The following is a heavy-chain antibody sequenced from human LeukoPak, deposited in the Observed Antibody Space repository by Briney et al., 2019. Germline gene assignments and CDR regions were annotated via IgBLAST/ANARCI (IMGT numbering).Heavy chain of an antibody. V-gene: IGHV4-34*08. J-gene: IGHJ4*02. Sequence: GSLRLSCAASGFTFSSYAMSWIRQPPGKGLEWIGEISHSGSTNYNPSLKSRVTISVDTSKNQFSLKLSSVTAADTAVYYCAKLPVSYSSGWSNFDYWGQGTLVTVSS. CDR2: ISHSGST. CDR3: AKLPVSYSSGWSNFDY. D-gene: IGHD6-19*01. CDR1: GFTFSSYA.